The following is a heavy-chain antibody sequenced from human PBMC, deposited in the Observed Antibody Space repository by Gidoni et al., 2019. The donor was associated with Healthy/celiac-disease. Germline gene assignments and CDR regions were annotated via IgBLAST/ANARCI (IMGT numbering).Heavy chain of an antibody. CDR3: AKDVIGYCSGGSCYPLDY. D-gene: IGHD2-15*01. V-gene: IGHV3-30*18. Sequence: TFSSYGMHWVRQAPGKGLEWVAVISYDGSNKYYADSVKGRFTISRDNSKNTLYLQMNSLRAEDTAVYYCAKDVIGYCSGGSCYPLDYWGQGTLVTVSS. J-gene: IGHJ4*02. CDR1: TFSSYG. CDR2: ISYDGSNK.